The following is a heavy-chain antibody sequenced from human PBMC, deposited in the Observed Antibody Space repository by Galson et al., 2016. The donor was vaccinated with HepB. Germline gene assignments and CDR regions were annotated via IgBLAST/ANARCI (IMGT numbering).Heavy chain of an antibody. V-gene: IGHV1-46*03. Sequence: SVKVSCKASGYTFTNYNMHWVRQAPGQGLEWMGIINPSAGGTSYAQKFQGRVTMTRDTSTSTVYMELSSLRTEDTAVYYCARGRYYGMDVWGQGATVTVSS. CDR1: GYTFTNYN. CDR3: ARGRYYGMDV. CDR2: INPSAGGT. J-gene: IGHJ6*02.